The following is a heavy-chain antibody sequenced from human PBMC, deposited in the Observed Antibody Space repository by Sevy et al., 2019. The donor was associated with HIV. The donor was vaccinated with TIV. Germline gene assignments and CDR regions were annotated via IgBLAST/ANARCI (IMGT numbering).Heavy chain of an antibody. CDR1: GFTFSFYG. Sequence: GGSLRLSCAASGFTFSFYGMHWVRQAPGKGLEWVAFIRYDGSNKYYVDSVKGRFTISRDNSKNRLYLQMNSLGAEDTAVYYCAKDLAVAGPYYFDYWGQGTLVTVSS. CDR2: IRYDGSNK. CDR3: AKDLAVAGPYYFDY. V-gene: IGHV3-30*02. J-gene: IGHJ4*02. D-gene: IGHD6-19*01.